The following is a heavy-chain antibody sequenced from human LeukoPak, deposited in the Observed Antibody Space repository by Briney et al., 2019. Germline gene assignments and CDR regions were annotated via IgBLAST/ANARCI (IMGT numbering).Heavy chain of an antibody. D-gene: IGHD6-13*01. CDR3: AREGRRAAAGIGNWFDP. CDR1: GYTFTSYG. V-gene: IGHV1-18*01. CDR2: ISAYNGNT. Sequence: ASVKVSYKSCGYTFTSYGNSGVRQARGQALEWMGWISAYNGNTNYAQKLQGRVTMTTDTSTSTAYMELRSLRSDDTAVYYCAREGRRAAAGIGNWFDPWGQGTLVTVSS. J-gene: IGHJ5*02.